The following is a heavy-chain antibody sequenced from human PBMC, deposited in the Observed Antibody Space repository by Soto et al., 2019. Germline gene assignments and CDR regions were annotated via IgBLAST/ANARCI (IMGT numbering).Heavy chain of an antibody. CDR1: GFDFSTYS. V-gene: IGHV3-48*02. Sequence: GGSLRLSCTASGFDFSTYSMNWVRQSPGKGLEWIAYVSMDSDTIHYADSVKGRFTISRDDAENSLYLQMNSLRDEDTATYYCARLYYDYVWGQGTTVTVSS. CDR3: ARLYYDYV. CDR2: VSMDSDTI. J-gene: IGHJ6*02. D-gene: IGHD3-3*01.